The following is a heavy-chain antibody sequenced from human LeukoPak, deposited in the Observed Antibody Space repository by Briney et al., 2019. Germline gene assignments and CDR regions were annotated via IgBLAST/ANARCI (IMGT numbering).Heavy chain of an antibody. CDR2: INPNSGGT. Sequence: GASVKVSCKASGYTFTGYYMHWVRQAPGQGLEWMGWINPNSGGTNYAQKFQGRVTITRDTSISTAYMELSRLRSDDTAVYYCARDLRRGGYYYGMDVWGQGTTVTVSS. J-gene: IGHJ6*02. CDR1: GYTFTGYY. D-gene: IGHD3-10*01. CDR3: ARDLRRGGYYYGMDV. V-gene: IGHV1-2*02.